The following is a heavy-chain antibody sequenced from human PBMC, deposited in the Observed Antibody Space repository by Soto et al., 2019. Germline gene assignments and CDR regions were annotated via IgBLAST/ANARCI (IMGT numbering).Heavy chain of an antibody. D-gene: IGHD1-20*01. J-gene: IGHJ3*01. CDR2: IYYSGST. CDR1: GGSISSCA. Sequence: SETLSLTCTVSGGSISSCAWSWIRQPPGKGLEWIGYIYYSGSTNYNPSLKSRVTISVDTSKNQFSLKLSSVTAADTAVYYCARILITGTTWAFDVWGQGTMVT. CDR3: ARILITGTTWAFDV. V-gene: IGHV4-59*01.